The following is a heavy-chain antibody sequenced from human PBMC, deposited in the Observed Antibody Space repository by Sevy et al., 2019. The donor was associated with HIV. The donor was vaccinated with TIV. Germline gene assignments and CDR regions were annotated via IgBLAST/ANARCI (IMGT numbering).Heavy chain of an antibody. J-gene: IGHJ4*02. Sequence: ASVKVSCKVSGYTLTELSMHWVRQAPGKGLEWMGGFDPEDGETIYAQKFQGRVTMTEDKSTDTAYMELGSLRSEDTAVYYCATRRTDSSIHYFDYWGQGTLVTVSS. CDR1: GYTLTELS. CDR2: FDPEDGET. CDR3: ATRRTDSSIHYFDY. V-gene: IGHV1-24*01. D-gene: IGHD3-22*01.